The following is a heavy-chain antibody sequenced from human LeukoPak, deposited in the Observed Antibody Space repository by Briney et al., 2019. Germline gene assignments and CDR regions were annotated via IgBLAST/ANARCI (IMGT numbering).Heavy chain of an antibody. D-gene: IGHD5-18*01. Sequence: SETLSLTCTVSGGSISSSSYYWGWIRQPPGKGLEWIGSIYYSGSTYYNPSLKSRVTISVDTSKNQFSLKLSSVTAADTAVYYCAREDTPMITPFDYWGQGTLVTVSS. V-gene: IGHV4-39*07. CDR2: IYYSGST. CDR1: GGSISSSSYY. CDR3: AREDTPMITPFDY. J-gene: IGHJ4*02.